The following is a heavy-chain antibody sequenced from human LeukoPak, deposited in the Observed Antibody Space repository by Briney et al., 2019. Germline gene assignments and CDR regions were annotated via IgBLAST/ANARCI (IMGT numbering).Heavy chain of an antibody. V-gene: IGHV3-30*02. CDR2: IRYDGSNK. D-gene: IGHD3-10*01. Sequence: PGGSLRLSCAASGFTFSSYGMHWVRQAPGKGLEWVAFIRYDGSNKYYADSVKGRFTISRDNSKNTLYLQMNSLRAEDTAVYYCAKDLKVRGVPYVFDYWGQGTLVTVSS. J-gene: IGHJ4*02. CDR1: GFTFSSYG. CDR3: AKDLKVRGVPYVFDY.